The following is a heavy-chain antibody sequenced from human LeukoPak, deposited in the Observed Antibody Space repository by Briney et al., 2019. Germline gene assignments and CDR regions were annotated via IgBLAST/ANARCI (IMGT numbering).Heavy chain of an antibody. V-gene: IGHV4-39*07. CDR1: GGSINSSSYY. CDR2: IFYSGNT. Sequence: SETLSLTCTVSGGSINSSSYYWGWIRQPPGKGLEWIGSIFYSGNTYDNPSLKSRVTISVDTSKNQFSLKLSSVTAADTAVYYCARISPQYSSMAFDIWGQGTMVTVSS. CDR3: ARISPQYSSMAFDI. J-gene: IGHJ3*02. D-gene: IGHD5-18*01.